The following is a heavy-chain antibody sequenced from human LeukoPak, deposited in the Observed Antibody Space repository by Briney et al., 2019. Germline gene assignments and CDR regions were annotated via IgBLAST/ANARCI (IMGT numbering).Heavy chain of an antibody. V-gene: IGHV4-59*01. Sequence: PETLSLTCTVSGGSISSYYWSWIRQPPGKGLEWIGYIYYSGSTNYNPSLKSRVTISVDTSKNQFSLKLSSVTAADTAVYYCARVSLGGDYPLDYWGQGTLVTVSS. CDR3: ARVSLGGDYPLDY. D-gene: IGHD4-17*01. CDR1: GGSISSYY. CDR2: IYYSGST. J-gene: IGHJ4*02.